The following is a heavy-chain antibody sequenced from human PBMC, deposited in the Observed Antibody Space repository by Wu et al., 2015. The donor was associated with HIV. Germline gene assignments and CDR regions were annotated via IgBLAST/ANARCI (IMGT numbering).Heavy chain of an antibody. V-gene: IGHV1-69*05. J-gene: IGHJ5*02. CDR2: IIPIFGTT. Sequence: VQLVQSGAEVKKPGTSVTISCRVSGYIFTDFYLHWVRQAPGQGLEWMGGIIPIFGTTNYAQKFQGRVTVTTDEYTSTVYMELSYVTSEDTAVYYCASYDYGDYRNWFDPGAREPWSPSPQ. CDR3: ASYDYGDYRNWFDP. CDR1: GYIFTDFY. D-gene: IGHD4-17*01.